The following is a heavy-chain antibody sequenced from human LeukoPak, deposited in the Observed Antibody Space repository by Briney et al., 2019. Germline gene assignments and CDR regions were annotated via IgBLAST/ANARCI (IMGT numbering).Heavy chain of an antibody. CDR2: IIPILGIA. CDR3: ATGTHYDFWSGYYNFDY. CDR1: GGTFSSYA. J-gene: IGHJ4*02. V-gene: IGHV1-69*04. D-gene: IGHD3-3*01. Sequence: GSSVKVSCKASGGTFSSYAISWVRQAPGQGLEWMGRIIPILGIANYAQKFQGRVTMTEDTSTDTAYMELSSLRSEDTAVYYCATGTHYDFWSGYYNFDYWGQGTLVTVSS.